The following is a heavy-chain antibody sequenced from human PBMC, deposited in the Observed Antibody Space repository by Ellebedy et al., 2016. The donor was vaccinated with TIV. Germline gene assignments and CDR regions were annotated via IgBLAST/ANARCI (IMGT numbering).Heavy chain of an antibody. CDR1: GFTVSSYY. CDR3: TRENWYIDY. V-gene: IGHV3-7*04. CDR2: IKQDGSEK. D-gene: IGHD1-1*01. J-gene: IGHJ4*02. Sequence: PGGSLRLSCAAPGFTVSSYYMSWVRQAPGKGLEWVANIKQDGSEKFYVDSVKGRFTISRDNAKNSLFLQMNSLRAEDTAVYYCTRENWYIDYWGQGTLVTVSS.